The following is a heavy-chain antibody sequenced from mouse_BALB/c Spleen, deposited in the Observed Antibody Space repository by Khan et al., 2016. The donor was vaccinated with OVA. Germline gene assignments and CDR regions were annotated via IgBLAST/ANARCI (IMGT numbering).Heavy chain of an antibody. CDR3: ARWLLAY. V-gene: IGHV1-7*01. CDR1: GYTFTSYW. CDR2: INPSTGYT. J-gene: IGHJ3*01. D-gene: IGHD2-2*01. Sequence: QVQLKESGAELAKPGASVKMSCKASGYTFTSYWMHWVKQRPGQGLEWIGYINPSTGYTEYNQKFKDKATLTADKSSSTAYIQLSSLTSEDSAVYYCARWLLAYWGQGTLVTVSA.